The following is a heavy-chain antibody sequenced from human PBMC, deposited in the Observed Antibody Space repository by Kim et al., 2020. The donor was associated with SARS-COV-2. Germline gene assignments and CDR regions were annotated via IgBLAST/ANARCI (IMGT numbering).Heavy chain of an antibody. Sequence: GGSLRLSCAASGFTVSSNYMSWVRQAPGKGLEWVSVIYSGGSTYYADSVKGRFTISRDNSKNTLYLQMNSLRAEDTAVYYCAILYDSSGYYHYGMDVWGQGTTVTISS. CDR1: GFTVSSNY. V-gene: IGHV3-53*01. J-gene: IGHJ6*02. CDR3: AILYDSSGYYHYGMDV. D-gene: IGHD3-22*01. CDR2: IYSGGST.